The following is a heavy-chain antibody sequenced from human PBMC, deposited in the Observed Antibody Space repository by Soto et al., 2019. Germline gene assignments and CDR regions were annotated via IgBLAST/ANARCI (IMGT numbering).Heavy chain of an antibody. V-gene: IGHV3-7*03. CDR2: IKQDGSEK. CDR1: GFTFSSYW. D-gene: IGHD3-10*01. Sequence: EVQLVESGGGLVQPGGSLRLSCAASGFTFSSYWMSWVRQAPGKGLEWVANIKQDGSEKYYVDSVKGRFTISRDNAKNSLYLQMNSLRAEDTAVYYCAREEYHGSGSQYYYYYYGMDAWGQGTTVTVSS. CDR3: AREEYHGSGSQYYYYYYGMDA. J-gene: IGHJ6*02.